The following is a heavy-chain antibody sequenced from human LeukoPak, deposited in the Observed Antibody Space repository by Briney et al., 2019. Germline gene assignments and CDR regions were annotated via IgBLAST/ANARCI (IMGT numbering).Heavy chain of an antibody. V-gene: IGHV4-4*07. J-gene: IGHJ6*03. CDR3: ARADYDFWSGHHYYYYMDV. CDR2: IYTSGST. D-gene: IGHD3-3*01. CDR1: GGSISSYY. Sequence: PSETLSLTCTVSGGSISSYYWSWIRQPAGKGLEWIGRIYTSGSTNYNPSLKSRVTMSVDTSKNQFSLKLGSVTAADTAVYYCARADYDFWSGHHYYYYMDVWGKGTTVTVSS.